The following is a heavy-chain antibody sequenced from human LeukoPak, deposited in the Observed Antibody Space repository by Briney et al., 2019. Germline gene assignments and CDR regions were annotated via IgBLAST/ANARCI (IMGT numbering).Heavy chain of an antibody. Sequence: ASVKVSCKASGYTFTSYGISWVRQAPGQGLEWMGWISAYNGNTNYAQKLQGRVTMTTDTSTSTAYMELRSLRSDDTAVYYCARAPYDILTGYHPPLDYWGQGTLVTVSS. V-gene: IGHV1-18*01. J-gene: IGHJ4*02. CDR1: GYTFTSYG. CDR2: ISAYNGNT. D-gene: IGHD3-9*01. CDR3: ARAPYDILTGYHPPLDY.